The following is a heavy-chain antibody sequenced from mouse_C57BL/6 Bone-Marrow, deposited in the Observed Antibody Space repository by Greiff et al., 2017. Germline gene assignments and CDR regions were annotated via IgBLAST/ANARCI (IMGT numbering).Heavy chain of an antibody. D-gene: IGHD2-4*01. CDR3: ARGPYDYDKAWFAY. J-gene: IGHJ3*01. CDR1: GFTFSDYG. Sequence: DVQLVESGGGLVKPGGSLKLSCAASGFTFSDYGMHWVRQAPEKGLEWVAYISSGSSTIYYADTVKGRFTISRDNAKNTLFLQMTSLRYEDTAMYYCARGPYDYDKAWFAYWGQGTLVTVSA. CDR2: ISSGSSTI. V-gene: IGHV5-17*01.